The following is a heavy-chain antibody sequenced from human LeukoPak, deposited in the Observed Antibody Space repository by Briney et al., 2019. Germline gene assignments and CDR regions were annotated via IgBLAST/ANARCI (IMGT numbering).Heavy chain of an antibody. CDR1: GYTFTSYD. CDR3: ATTVGDDFYFDY. CDR2: MNPNSGNT. D-gene: IGHD2-15*01. V-gene: IGHV1-8*01. Sequence: ASVKVSCKASGYTFTSYDINWVRQATGQGLEWMGWMNPNSGNTGYAQKFQGRVTMTRNTSISTAYMELSSLRSEDTAVYYCATTVGDDFYFDYWGQGTLVTVSS. J-gene: IGHJ4*02.